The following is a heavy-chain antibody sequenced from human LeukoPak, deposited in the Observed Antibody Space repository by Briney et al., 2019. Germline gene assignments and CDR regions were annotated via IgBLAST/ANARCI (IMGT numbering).Heavy chain of an antibody. CDR1: GASIRTYY. V-gene: IGHV4-4*07. J-gene: IGHJ4*02. D-gene: IGHD3-22*01. CDR3: ARCPADYYDSSGYYPNYFDY. CDR2: IYSSGST. Sequence: SETLSLICSVSGASIRTYYWNWIRQPAGKGLEWIGRIYSSGSTNYNPSLKSRVTMSVDTSKNQFSLKLSSVTAADTAVYYCARCPADYYDSSGYYPNYFDYWGQGTLVTASS.